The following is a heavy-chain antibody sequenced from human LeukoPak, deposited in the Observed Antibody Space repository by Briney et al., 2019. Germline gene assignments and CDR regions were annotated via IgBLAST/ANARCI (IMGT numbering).Heavy chain of an antibody. CDR3: TKATQWLAFDY. CDR2: IYNSGTT. Sequence: PSETLSLTCTVSGGSISSHFWSWIRQPPGKGLERIGNIYNSGTTNYNPSLESRVTISVDTSKNQLSLQLTSVTAADTAVYYCTKATQWLAFDYWGRGTLVTVSS. D-gene: IGHD6-19*01. CDR1: GGSISSHF. V-gene: IGHV4-59*11. J-gene: IGHJ4*02.